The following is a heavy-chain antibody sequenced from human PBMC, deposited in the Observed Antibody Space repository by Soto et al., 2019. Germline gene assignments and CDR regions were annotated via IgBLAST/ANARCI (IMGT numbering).Heavy chain of an antibody. Sequence: GGSLRLSCAASGFTFSDQYMTWIRQAPGKGLEWVSKISGDATITYYADSVKGRFTVSRDNAKKSLYLQMSSLRAEDTAVYYCASDPYYYASGFWGQGTLVTVSS. J-gene: IGHJ4*02. CDR3: ASDPYYYASGF. V-gene: IGHV3-11*01. CDR1: GFTFSDQY. CDR2: ISGDATIT. D-gene: IGHD3-10*01.